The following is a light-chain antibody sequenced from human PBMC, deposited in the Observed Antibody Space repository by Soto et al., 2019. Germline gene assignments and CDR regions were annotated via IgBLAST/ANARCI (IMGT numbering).Light chain of an antibody. J-gene: IGKJ1*01. CDR3: QQFGTSPWT. CDR1: QEMSSTY. V-gene: IGKV3-20*01. CDR2: GAS. Sequence: EIVLTQSPGTLSLSPRERATLSCRASQEMSSTYLAWYQKKPGQAPTLLVYGASRRATGIPDRFSGSGSGTDFTLTTSRLEPEDSAVYYCQQFGTSPWTFGQGTKVEIE.